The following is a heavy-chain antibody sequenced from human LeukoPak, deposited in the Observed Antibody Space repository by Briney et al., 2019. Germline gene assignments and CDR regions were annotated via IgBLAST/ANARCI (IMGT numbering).Heavy chain of an antibody. J-gene: IGHJ4*02. CDR3: TRAPPGMTMMTDY. V-gene: IGHV1-18*01. CDR1: GYTFTNYH. CDR2: VSTNDGDT. Sequence: ASVKVSCTASGYTFTNYHIAWVRQAPGQGLEWMGWVSTNDGDTVYAQRLQGRVTMTTDTSTSVAYMELRSLTSDDTAVYYCTRAPPGMTMMTDYWGQGTLVTVSS. D-gene: IGHD3-22*01.